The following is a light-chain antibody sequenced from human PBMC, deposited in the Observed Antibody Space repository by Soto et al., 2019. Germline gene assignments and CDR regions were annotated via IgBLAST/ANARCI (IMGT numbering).Light chain of an antibody. V-gene: IGKV1-39*01. CDR1: QGISTY. Sequence: PSSLSASVEDRVTIHCRESQGISTYLPWYLQKPGKAPKLLIYAASSLQSGVPSRFSGSGSETDFTLTISSLQPEDFATYSCQQSYSTTWTFGHVSKVDIK. J-gene: IGKJ1*01. CDR3: QQSYSTTWT. CDR2: AAS.